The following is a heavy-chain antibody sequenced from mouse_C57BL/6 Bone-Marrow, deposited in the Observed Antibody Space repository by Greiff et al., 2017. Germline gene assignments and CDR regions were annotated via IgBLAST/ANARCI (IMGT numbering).Heavy chain of an antibody. CDR3: ARFGGNHWYFDV. D-gene: IGHD2-1*01. V-gene: IGHV1-4*01. CDR1: GYTFTSYT. Sequence: VQLQQSGAELARPGASVKMSCKASGYTFTSYTMHWVKQRPGQGLEWIGYINPSSGYTKYNQKFKDKATLTADKSSSTAYMQLSSLTSEDSAVYYCARFGGNHWYFDVWGTGTTVTVSS. CDR2: INPSSGYT. J-gene: IGHJ1*03.